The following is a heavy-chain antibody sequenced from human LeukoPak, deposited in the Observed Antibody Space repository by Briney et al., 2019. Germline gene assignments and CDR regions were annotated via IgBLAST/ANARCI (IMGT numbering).Heavy chain of an antibody. CDR3: ARRKNYGGNYFDY. D-gene: IGHD4-23*01. CDR2: IYPGDSDT. Sequence: GESLKISCKGSGYSFTNYWIGWVRQMPGKGLEWMAIIYPGDSDTRYSPSFQGQVTISADKSITTAYLQWNSLKASDTAMYYCARRKNYGGNYFDYWGQGTQVTVSS. V-gene: IGHV5-51*01. CDR1: GYSFTNYW. J-gene: IGHJ4*02.